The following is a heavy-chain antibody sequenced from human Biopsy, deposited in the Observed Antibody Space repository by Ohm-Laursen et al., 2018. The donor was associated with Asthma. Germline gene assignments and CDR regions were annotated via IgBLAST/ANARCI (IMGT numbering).Heavy chain of an antibody. Sequence: SLRLSCAASGFMFRSFAMHWVRQAPGKGLEWVGVISYDGNHKFYEDSVKGRFTISRDNSKNTLYLQMNSLRTEDTAVYYCAKRRGYSGHDNDYWGQGTLVIVSS. CDR1: GFMFRSFA. V-gene: IGHV3-30*18. D-gene: IGHD5-12*01. J-gene: IGHJ4*02. CDR2: ISYDGNHK. CDR3: AKRRGYSGHDNDY.